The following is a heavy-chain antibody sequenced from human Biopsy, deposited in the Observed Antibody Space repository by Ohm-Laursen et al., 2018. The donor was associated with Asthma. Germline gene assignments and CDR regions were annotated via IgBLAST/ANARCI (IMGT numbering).Heavy chain of an antibody. J-gene: IGHJ3*02. CDR1: GFTVSSNG. CDR2: MYAGGSR. CDR3: ARAGDTNDYGPAFDI. Sequence: GSLRLSCAASGFTVSSNGMSWVRQPPGKGLEWVSIMYAGGSRFYADRVKGRFTISRDNSKNTLYLQMDSLRPEDTALYYCARAGDTNDYGPAFDIWGLGTMVTVSS. V-gene: IGHV3-53*01. D-gene: IGHD4-17*01.